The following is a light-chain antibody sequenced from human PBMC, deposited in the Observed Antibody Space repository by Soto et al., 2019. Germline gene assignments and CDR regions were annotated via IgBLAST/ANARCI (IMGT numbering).Light chain of an antibody. Sequence: QSVLAQPASVSGSPGQSITISCTGTSTDVGSYNLVSWYQQHPGKAPKLIIYEGARRPSGVSYRFSGSKSANTASLTISGLQAEDEADYYCCSYAGRSRDVFGTGTKVTVL. J-gene: IGLJ1*01. CDR3: CSYAGRSRDV. CDR1: STDVGSYNL. CDR2: EGA. V-gene: IGLV2-23*01.